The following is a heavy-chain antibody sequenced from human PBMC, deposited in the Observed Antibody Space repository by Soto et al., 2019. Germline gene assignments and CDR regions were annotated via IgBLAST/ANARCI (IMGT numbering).Heavy chain of an antibody. D-gene: IGHD2-2*01. Sequence: QVQLQESGPRLVKPSETLSLTCIVSGGSISNYYWSWIRQPPGKGLEWIGYIYYSGSTNYNPSLQSRVTISVDTSKNQFSLKLSSVTAADTAGYYCARAVLPATAPFDYWGQGTLVTVSS. CDR3: ARAVLPATAPFDY. V-gene: IGHV4-59*01. CDR2: IYYSGST. CDR1: GGSISNYY. J-gene: IGHJ4*02.